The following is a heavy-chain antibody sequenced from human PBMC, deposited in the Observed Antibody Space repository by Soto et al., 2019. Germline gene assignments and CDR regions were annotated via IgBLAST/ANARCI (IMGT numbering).Heavy chain of an antibody. CDR3: AGREIQGPINY. V-gene: IGHV4-28*01. CDR2: IYYSGTT. D-gene: IGHD1-26*01. J-gene: IGHJ4*02. Sequence: SETLSLTCAVSGYSISSSNWWGWIRQPPGKGLEWIGYIYYSGTTYYNPSLKSRVTMSVDTSKNQFSPKLTSVTAVDTAVYYCAGREIQGPINYWGQGTLVTVS. CDR1: GYSISSSNW.